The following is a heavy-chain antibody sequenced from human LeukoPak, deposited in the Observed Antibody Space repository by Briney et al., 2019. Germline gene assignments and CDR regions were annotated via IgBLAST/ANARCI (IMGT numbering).Heavy chain of an antibody. CDR1: GFTFSGYA. CDR3: AKLYSSGWYVADY. J-gene: IGHJ4*02. Sequence: PGGSLRLSCTASGFTFSGYAMSWVRQAPGKGLEWVSTILGSGDSTFYADSVKGRFTISRDNSKNTLFLHMTSLRAEDTAVYYCAKLYSSGWYVADYRGQGTLVTVSS. D-gene: IGHD6-19*01. CDR2: ILGSGDST. V-gene: IGHV3-23*01.